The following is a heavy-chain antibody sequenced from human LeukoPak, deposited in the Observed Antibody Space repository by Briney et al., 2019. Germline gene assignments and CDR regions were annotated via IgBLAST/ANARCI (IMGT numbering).Heavy chain of an antibody. CDR1: GGSFSGYY. J-gene: IGHJ4*02. D-gene: IGHD6-19*01. V-gene: IGHV4-34*01. CDR3: ARASGRYPWDY. CDR2: INHSGST. Sequence: SETLSLTCAVYGGSFSGYYWSWIRQPPGKGLEWIGEINHSGSTNYNPSLKSRVTISVDTSKNQFSLKLSSVTAADTAVYYCARASGRYPWDYWGQGTLVTVSS.